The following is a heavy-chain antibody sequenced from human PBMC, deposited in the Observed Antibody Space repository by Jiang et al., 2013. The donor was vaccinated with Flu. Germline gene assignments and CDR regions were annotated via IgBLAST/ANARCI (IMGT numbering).Heavy chain of an antibody. V-gene: IGHV4-30-4*01. D-gene: IGHD2-2*01. J-gene: IGHJ4*02. CDR3: ARGGIVVVPAAIFPL. Sequence: GSGLVKPSQTLSLTCTVSGGSISSGDYYWSWIRQPPGKGLEWIGYIYYSGSTYYNPSLKSRVTISVDTSKNQFSLKLSSVTAADTAVYYCARGGIVVVPAAIFPLWGQGTLGHRLL. CDR2: IYYSGST. CDR1: GGSISSGDYY.